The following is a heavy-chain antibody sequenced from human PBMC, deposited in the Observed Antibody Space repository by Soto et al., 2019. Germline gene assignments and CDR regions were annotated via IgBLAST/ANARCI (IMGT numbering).Heavy chain of an antibody. V-gene: IGHV4-39*07. CDR1: GGSVSSSSYY. J-gene: IGHJ5*02. CDR2: VNHSGST. D-gene: IGHD3-9*01. Sequence: PSETLSLTCTVSGGSVSSSSYYWGWVRQPPGKGLEWIGKVNHSGSTNYNPSLKSRVTISVDTSKNQFSLKLSSVTAADTAVYYCARRRRWRYDILTGYGWFDPWGQGTLVTVSS. CDR3: ARRRRWRYDILTGYGWFDP.